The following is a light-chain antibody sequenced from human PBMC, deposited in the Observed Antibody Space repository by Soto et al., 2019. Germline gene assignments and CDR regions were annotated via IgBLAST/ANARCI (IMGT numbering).Light chain of an antibody. CDR1: QDINNW. J-gene: IGKJ4*01. Sequence: DIPVTQSPSSVSASVGDRVTITCRASQDINNWLAWYQQKPGKAPKLLIYTTSNFQSGVPSRFSGSGSGTDFTLTINSLQPEDFATYYYQQANSFPLTFGGGTKVEIK. V-gene: IGKV1D-12*01. CDR2: TTS. CDR3: QQANSFPLT.